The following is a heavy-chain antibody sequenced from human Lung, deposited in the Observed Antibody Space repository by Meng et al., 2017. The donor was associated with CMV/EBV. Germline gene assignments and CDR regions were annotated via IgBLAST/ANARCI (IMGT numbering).Heavy chain of an antibody. V-gene: IGHV1-2*02. CDR2: INPNSGDT. CDR3: ARVKRYCTGGSCSSTGYYGMDV. CDR1: GYNFTGYY. D-gene: IGHD2-15*01. Sequence: SVXVSXXASGYNFTGYYMHWVRQAPGQGLEWMGWINPNSGDTNYAQKFQGRVTMTGDTSITTAYMELSRLRSDDMAVYYCARVKRYCTGGSCSSTGYYGMDVWGQGTSVTVSS. J-gene: IGHJ6*02.